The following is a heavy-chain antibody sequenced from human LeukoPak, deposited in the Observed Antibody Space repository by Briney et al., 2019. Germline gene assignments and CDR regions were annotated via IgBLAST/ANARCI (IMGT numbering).Heavy chain of an antibody. CDR2: ISTSSSSI. CDR3: ARQCSGGSRLFGCMDV. CDR1: GFTFTSYA. Sequence: GGSLRLSCAASGFTFTSYAMSWVRQAPGKGLEWISYISTSSSSIYYADSVKGRFIISRDNAKNSLYLQMNSLRDEDTAVYYCARQCSGGSRLFGCMDVWGQGTTVTVSS. D-gene: IGHD2-15*01. J-gene: IGHJ6*02. V-gene: IGHV3-48*02.